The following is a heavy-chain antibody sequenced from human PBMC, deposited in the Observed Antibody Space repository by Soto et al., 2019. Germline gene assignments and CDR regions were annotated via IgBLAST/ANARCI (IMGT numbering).Heavy chain of an antibody. D-gene: IGHD2-21*02. V-gene: IGHV3-30-3*01. CDR3: ARELWIVVVTAHSLYGMDV. Sequence: GSLRLSCAASGFTFSSYAMHWVRQAPGKGLEWVAVISYDGSNKYYADSVKGRFTISRDNSKNTLYLQMNSLRAEDTAVYYCARELWIVVVTAHSLYGMDVWGQGTTVTVSS. CDR2: ISYDGSNK. CDR1: GFTFSSYA. J-gene: IGHJ6*02.